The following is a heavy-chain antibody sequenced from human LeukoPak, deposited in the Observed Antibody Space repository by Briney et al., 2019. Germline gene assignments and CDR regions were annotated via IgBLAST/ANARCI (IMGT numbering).Heavy chain of an antibody. V-gene: IGHV4-4*09. Sequence: SETLSLTCTVSGGSISSYYWSWIRQPPGKGLEWGGYIYSSGSTNYNPSLKSRVTISVDTSKNTSSLKLSSVTAADTAVYYCARAGSSSWPTAVGMDVWGQGPTVTVSS. CDR1: GGSISSYY. J-gene: IGHJ6*02. CDR2: IYSSGST. CDR3: ARAGSSSWPTAVGMDV. D-gene: IGHD6-13*01.